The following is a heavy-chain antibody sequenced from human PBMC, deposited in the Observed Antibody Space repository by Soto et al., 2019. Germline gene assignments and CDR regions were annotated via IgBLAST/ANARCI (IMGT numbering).Heavy chain of an antibody. J-gene: IGHJ6*02. Sequence: SETLSLTCTVSGGSISSYYWSWIRQPQKKGQERIGYIYYIGCTNYNPSLKSRVTISVDTSKNQFSLKLSSVTAADTAVYYCARSYCGGDCFSVRGGRPGDYEYYYGMDVWGQGTTVTVSS. CDR3: ARSYCGGDCFSVRGGRPGDYEYYYGMDV. D-gene: IGHD2-21*02. V-gene: IGHV4-59*08. CDR1: GGSISSYY. CDR2: IYYIGCT.